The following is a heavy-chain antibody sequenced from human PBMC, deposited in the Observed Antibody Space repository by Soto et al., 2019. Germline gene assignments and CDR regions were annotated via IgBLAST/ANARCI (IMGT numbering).Heavy chain of an antibody. V-gene: IGHV3-30*18. J-gene: IGHJ4*02. CDR3: AKDKGRYYYDSSYYDFIYYFDY. D-gene: IGHD3-22*01. CDR2: ISYDGNNK. CDR1: GFTFSRYG. Sequence: EGSLRLSCAASGFTFSRYGMHWVRQAPGKGLEWVAVISYDGNNKYYGDSVQGRFTISRDNSKNTLYLQMNSLRAEDTAVYYCAKDKGRYYYDSSYYDFIYYFDYRGVGTL.